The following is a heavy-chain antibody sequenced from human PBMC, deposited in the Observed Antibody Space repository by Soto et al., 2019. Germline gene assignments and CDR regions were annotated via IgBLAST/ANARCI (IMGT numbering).Heavy chain of an antibody. CDR2: IYYSGST. D-gene: IGHD3-3*01. V-gene: IGHV4-31*02. CDR1: GGSISSGGYY. J-gene: IGHJ4*02. CDR3: ARVGISITIFV. Sequence: SETLSLTCTVSGGSISSGGYYWSWIRQHPGKGLEWIGYIYYSGSTYYNPSLKSRVTISVDTSKNQFSLKLSSVTAADPAVYYCARVGISITIFVWGQGTLVTVSS.